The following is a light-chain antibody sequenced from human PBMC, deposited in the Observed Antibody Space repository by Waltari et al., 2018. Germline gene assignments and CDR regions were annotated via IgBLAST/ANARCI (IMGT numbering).Light chain of an antibody. CDR2: GGT. CDR3: CSYAGSTTFLYV. J-gene: IGLJ1*01. V-gene: IGLV2-23*01. CDR1: SNDLGTYNL. Sequence: QSALTQPASVSGSPGQSITISCTGSSNDLGTYNLVSWYQQHPGKAPKFMIYGGTERPAGVSNRFSGSKSGNTASLTISGLQAEDEADYYCCSYAGSTTFLYVFGTGTKVTVL.